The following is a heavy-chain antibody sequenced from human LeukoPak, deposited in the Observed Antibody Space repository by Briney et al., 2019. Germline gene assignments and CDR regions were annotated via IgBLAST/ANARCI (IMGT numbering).Heavy chain of an antibody. CDR1: GGSFSGYY. V-gene: IGHV3-23*01. J-gene: IGHJ4*02. CDR3: AKGPRFYGDYFDY. Sequence: TSETLSLTCAVYGGSFSGYYWSWIRQPPGKGLEWVSAISGSGGSTYYADSVKGRFTISRDNSKNTLYLQMNSLRAEDTAVYYCAKGPRFYGDYFDYWGQGTLVTVSS. CDR2: ISGSGGST. D-gene: IGHD4-17*01.